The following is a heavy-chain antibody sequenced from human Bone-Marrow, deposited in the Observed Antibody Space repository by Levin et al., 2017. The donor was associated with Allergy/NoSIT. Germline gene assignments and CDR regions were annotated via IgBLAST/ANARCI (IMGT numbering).Heavy chain of an antibody. J-gene: IGHJ3*01. D-gene: IGHD6-19*01. CDR2: ITDSGGST. Sequence: GGSLRLSCAASGFTFSSYAMSWVRQAPGKGLEWVSAITDSGGSTYYADSVKGRFTISRDNSKNTLYLQMNNLRADDTALYYCAKFGIAVTGTDAFDVWGQGTMVTVSS. CDR1: GFTFSSYA. CDR3: AKFGIAVTGTDAFDV. V-gene: IGHV3-23*01.